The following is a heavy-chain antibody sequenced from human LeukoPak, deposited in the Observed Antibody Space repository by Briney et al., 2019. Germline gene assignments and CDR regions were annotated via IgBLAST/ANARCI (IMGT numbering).Heavy chain of an antibody. CDR2: ISGTGGNT. V-gene: IGHV3-23*01. Sequence: GGSLRLSCAASGFTFSSYAMSWVRQAPGKGLEWVSAISGTGGNTYYADSVKGRFSISRDNSKDTLYLKMNSLRAEDTAVYYCAKDSRVCSGGSCHGGYFDYWGQGTLVTVSS. D-gene: IGHD2-15*01. CDR1: GFTFSSYA. CDR3: AKDSRVCSGGSCHGGYFDY. J-gene: IGHJ4*02.